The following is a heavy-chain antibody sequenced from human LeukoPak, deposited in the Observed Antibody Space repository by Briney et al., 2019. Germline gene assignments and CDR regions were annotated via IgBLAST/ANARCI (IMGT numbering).Heavy chain of an antibody. Sequence: GASVKVSCKASGYTFTSYAISWMRQAPGQGLDWMGWISLYNAKTNYAQKLQGRVTMTTDTSTSTAYMELMSLRSDDTAVYYCARLGVAGDPSSAEYLQHWGQGTLVTVSS. CDR2: ISLYNAKT. V-gene: IGHV1-18*01. J-gene: IGHJ1*01. D-gene: IGHD6-19*01. CDR3: ARLGVAGDPSSAEYLQH. CDR1: GYTFTSYA.